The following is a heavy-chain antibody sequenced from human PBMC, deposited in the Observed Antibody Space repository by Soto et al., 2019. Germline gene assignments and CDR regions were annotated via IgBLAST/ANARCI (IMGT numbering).Heavy chain of an antibody. V-gene: IGHV4-59*01. CDR1: GGSISSYY. Sequence: LSLTCTVSGGSISSYYWSWIRQPPGKGLEWIGYIYYSGSTNYNPSLKSRVTISVDTSKNQFSLKLSSVTAADTAVYYCASYGDYVDYWGQGTLVTVSS. J-gene: IGHJ4*02. CDR2: IYYSGST. CDR3: ASYGDYVDY. D-gene: IGHD4-17*01.